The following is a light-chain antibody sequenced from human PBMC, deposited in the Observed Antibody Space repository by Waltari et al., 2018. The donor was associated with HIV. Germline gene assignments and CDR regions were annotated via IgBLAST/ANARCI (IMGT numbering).Light chain of an antibody. CDR3: MQGSHWPHT. J-gene: IGKJ2*01. CDR1: QSLVYSDGSTN. V-gene: IGKV2-30*01. Sequence: DVVMTQSPLSLPVTLGEPASISCRSSQSLVYSDGSTNLCWFHQRPGQSPRRLIYQVSNRDSGVPDRFSGSGSGTDFTLKISRVEAEDVGLYYCMQGSHWPHTLGQGTKLEIK. CDR2: QVS.